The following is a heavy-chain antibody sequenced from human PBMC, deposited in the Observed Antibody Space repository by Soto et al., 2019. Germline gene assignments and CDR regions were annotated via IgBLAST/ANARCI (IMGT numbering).Heavy chain of an antibody. V-gene: IGHV4-34*01. CDR3: ARLRNVVVPAARYYYYYMDV. Sequence: SETLSLTCAVYGGSFSGYYWSWIRQPPGKGLEWIGEINHSGSTNYNPSLKSRGTISVDTSKNQFSLKLSSVTAADTAVYYCARLRNVVVPAARYYYYYMDVWGKGTTVTVSS. CDR1: GGSFSGYY. D-gene: IGHD2-2*01. CDR2: INHSGST. J-gene: IGHJ6*03.